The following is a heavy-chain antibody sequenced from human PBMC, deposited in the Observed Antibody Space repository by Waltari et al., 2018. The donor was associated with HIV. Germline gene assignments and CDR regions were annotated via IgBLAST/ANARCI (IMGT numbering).Heavy chain of an antibody. CDR3: ARHEKLTGFPNYFDP. CDR2: SNHRGNI. CDR1: GGSFNSYF. Sequence: QVQLQQWGAGLLKPSETLSLTCAVYGGSFNSYFWGWVRQPPGRGLDWIGESNHRGNINYNPSFRGRVSMSVDTSKNQFSLRLSSVTAADTAVYYCARHEKLTGFPNYFDPWGQGTLVTVSS. D-gene: IGHD3-9*01. V-gene: IGHV4-34*01. J-gene: IGHJ5*02.